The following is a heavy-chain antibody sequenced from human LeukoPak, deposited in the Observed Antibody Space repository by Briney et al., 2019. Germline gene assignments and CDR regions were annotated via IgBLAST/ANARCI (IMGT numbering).Heavy chain of an antibody. J-gene: IGHJ4*02. D-gene: IGHD5-18*01. Sequence: SETLSLTCTVSGGSISSNYWSWIRQPPGKGLEWIGYIYYSGSTNYNPSLKSRVTISVDTSKNQFSLKLSSVTAADTAVYYCARAIRDTAMVYYFDYWGQGTLVTVSS. CDR3: ARAIRDTAMVYYFDY. CDR1: GGSISSNY. V-gene: IGHV4-59*01. CDR2: IYYSGST.